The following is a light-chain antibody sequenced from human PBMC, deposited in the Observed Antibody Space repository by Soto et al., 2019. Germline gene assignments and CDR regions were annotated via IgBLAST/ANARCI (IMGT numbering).Light chain of an antibody. CDR1: QDISNY. J-gene: IGKJ3*01. Sequence: DIQMTQSPSSLSASVGDRVTITCQASQDISNYLNWYQQKPGKAPKLLIYDASTLATGVPSRFSGSGSGADFTFTLSSLRPEDIATYYCQQYHHLPSLFTFGPGTKVDIK. V-gene: IGKV1-33*01. CDR2: DAS. CDR3: QQYHHLPSLFT.